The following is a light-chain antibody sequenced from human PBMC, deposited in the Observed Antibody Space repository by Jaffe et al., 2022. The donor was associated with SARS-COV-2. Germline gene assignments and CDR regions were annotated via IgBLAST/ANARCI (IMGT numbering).Light chain of an antibody. J-gene: IGKJ2*01. CDR2: AAS. Sequence: EIVLTQSPGTLSLSPGERATLSCRASQTVNSNYLAWYQQKPGQAPRLLFHAASTRASGIPDRFSGSGSRTDFTLTVSRLEPEDFAVYFCQQYGSSPTTFGQGTKLEIK. CDR1: QTVNSNY. CDR3: QQYGSSPTT. V-gene: IGKV3-20*01.